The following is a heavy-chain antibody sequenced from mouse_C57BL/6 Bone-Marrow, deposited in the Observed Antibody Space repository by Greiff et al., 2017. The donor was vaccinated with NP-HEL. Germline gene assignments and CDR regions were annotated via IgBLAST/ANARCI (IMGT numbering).Heavy chain of an antibody. Sequence: VKLMESGAELVRPGASVKLSCKASGYTFTDYYINWVKQRPGQGLEWIGMIHPNSGSTNYNEKFKSKATLTVDKSSSTAYMQLSSLTSEDSAVYYCELGRGDFDYWGQGTTLTVSS. CDR2: IHPNSGST. J-gene: IGHJ2*01. CDR1: GYTFTDYY. D-gene: IGHD4-1*01. V-gene: IGHV1-64*01. CDR3: ELGRGDFDY.